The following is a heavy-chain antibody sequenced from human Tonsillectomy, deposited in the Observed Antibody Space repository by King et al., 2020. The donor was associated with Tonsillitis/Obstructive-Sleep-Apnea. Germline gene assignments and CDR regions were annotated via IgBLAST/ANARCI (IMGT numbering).Heavy chain of an antibody. CDR1: GYTFTTYG. J-gene: IGHJ4*02. D-gene: IGHD3-22*01. Sequence: VQLVQSGAEVKKPGASVKVSCKASGYTFTTYGISWVRQAPGQGLEWMGWISAYNGDTNHAQKLQGRVTMTTDTSTSTAYMEVRSLRSDDTAVYYCARDSMSHYYDSSGYYPFDYWGQGTLVTVSS. CDR3: ARDSMSHYYDSSGYYPFDY. V-gene: IGHV1-18*01. CDR2: ISAYNGDT.